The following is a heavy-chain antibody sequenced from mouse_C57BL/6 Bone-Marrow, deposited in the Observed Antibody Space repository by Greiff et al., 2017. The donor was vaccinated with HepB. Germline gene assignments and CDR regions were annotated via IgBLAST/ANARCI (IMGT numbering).Heavy chain of an antibody. CDR1: GFTFSSYA. J-gene: IGHJ4*01. Sequence: EVMLVESGEGLVKPGGSLKLSCAASGFTFSSYAMSWVRQTLEKRLEWVAYISSGGDYIYYADTVKGRFTISRDNARNTLYLHMSSLKSEDTAMYYCTHNYDPLYYYARDYGGQGTSVTVSS. CDR3: THNYDPLYYYARDY. CDR2: ISSGGDYI. D-gene: IGHD2-4*01. V-gene: IGHV5-9-1*02.